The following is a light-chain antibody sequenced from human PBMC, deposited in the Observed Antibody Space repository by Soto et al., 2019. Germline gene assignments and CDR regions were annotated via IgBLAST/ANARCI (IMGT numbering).Light chain of an antibody. CDR2: GAS. V-gene: IGKV3-20*01. J-gene: IGKJ2*01. CDR1: QSVSSSQ. CDR3: QQSATSPLT. Sequence: EIVLTQSPGTLSLSPGESATLSCRASQSVSSSQVAWYQLKPGQAPRLLIYGASSRATGIPDRFSGVGSETDFTLTISRLEPAYFAVYYCQQSATSPLTFGQGTKLEIK.